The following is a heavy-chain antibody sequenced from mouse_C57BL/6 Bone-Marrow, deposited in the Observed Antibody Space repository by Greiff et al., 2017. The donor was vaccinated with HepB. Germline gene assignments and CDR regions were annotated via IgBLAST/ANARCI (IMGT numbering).Heavy chain of an antibody. CDR3: ARGGITTVVAKDWYFDV. J-gene: IGHJ1*03. CDR2: IYPRSGNT. V-gene: IGHV1-81*01. CDR1: GYTFTSYG. D-gene: IGHD1-1*01. Sequence: LQESGAELARPGASVKLSCKASGYTFTSYGISWVKQRTGQGLEWIGEIYPRSGNTYYNEKFKGKATLTADKSSSTAYMELRSLTSEDSAVYFCARGGITTVVAKDWYFDVWGTGTTVTVSS.